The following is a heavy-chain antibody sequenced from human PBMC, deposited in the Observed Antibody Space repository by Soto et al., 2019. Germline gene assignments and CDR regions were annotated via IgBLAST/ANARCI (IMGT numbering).Heavy chain of an antibody. CDR2: INAGNGNT. CDR3: ARDRGDFWSGEARYYGMDV. D-gene: IGHD3-3*01. Sequence: ASVKVSCKASGYTFTSYAMHWVRQAPGQRLEWMGWINAGNGNTKYSQKFQGRVTMTRDTSTSTVYMELSSLRSEDTAVYYCARDRGDFWSGEARYYGMDVWGQGTTVTVSS. V-gene: IGHV1-3*01. CDR1: GYTFTSYA. J-gene: IGHJ6*02.